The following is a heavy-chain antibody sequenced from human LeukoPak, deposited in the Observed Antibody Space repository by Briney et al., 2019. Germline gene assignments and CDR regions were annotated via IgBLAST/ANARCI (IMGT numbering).Heavy chain of an antibody. CDR2: IIPIFGAA. CDR1: GGTFSSYA. D-gene: IGHD3-10*01. J-gene: IGHJ3*02. CDR3: ARDPKTYYYGSGSSIGAFDI. V-gene: IGHV1-69*01. Sequence: ASVKVSCKASGGTFSSYAISWVRQAPGQGLEWMGGIIPIFGAANYAQKFQGRVTITADEFTSTAYMELSSLRSEDTAVYYCARDPKTYYYGSGSSIGAFDIWGQGTMVTVSS.